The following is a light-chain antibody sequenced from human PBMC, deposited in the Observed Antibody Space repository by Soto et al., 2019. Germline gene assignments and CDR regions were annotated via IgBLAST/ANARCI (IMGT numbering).Light chain of an antibody. CDR2: GAS. V-gene: IGKV3-20*01. CDR1: QSVSNNY. CDR3: QQYISSPLT. Sequence: LFKRSRGTLSLSPGERATLSCRASQSVSNNYLAWYQQKPGQAPRLVIYGASNRATGIPDRFSASGSGTDFTLTISRLEPEDFAVYYCQQYISSPLTFGQGTKLDIK. J-gene: IGKJ1*01.